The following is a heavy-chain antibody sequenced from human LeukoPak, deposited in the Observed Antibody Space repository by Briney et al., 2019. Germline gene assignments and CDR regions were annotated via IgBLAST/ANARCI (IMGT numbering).Heavy chain of an antibody. CDR1: GFTFSSYG. CDR3: ARESRGYDILTGKYHRGYYSYYMDV. J-gene: IGHJ6*03. Sequence: PGGSLRLSCAASGFTFSSYGMHWVRQAPGKGLEWVAYIQYDGSNEQYADSVKGRFSISRDNAKNSLYLQMNSLRAEDTAVYYCARESRGYDILTGKYHRGYYSYYMDVWGKGTTVTVSS. V-gene: IGHV3-30*02. D-gene: IGHD3-9*01. CDR2: IQYDGSNE.